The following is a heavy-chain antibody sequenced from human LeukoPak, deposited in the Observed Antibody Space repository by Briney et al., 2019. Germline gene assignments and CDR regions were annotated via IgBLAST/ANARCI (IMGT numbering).Heavy chain of an antibody. D-gene: IGHD6-19*01. Sequence: GGSLRLSCAASGFTFSSYSMNWVRQAPGKGLEWVSSISSSSSYIYYADSVKGRFTIPRDNAKNSLYLQMNSLRAEDTAVYYCARARYIAVALDYWGQGTLVTVSS. CDR1: GFTFSSYS. J-gene: IGHJ4*02. CDR2: ISSSSSYI. V-gene: IGHV3-21*01. CDR3: ARARYIAVALDY.